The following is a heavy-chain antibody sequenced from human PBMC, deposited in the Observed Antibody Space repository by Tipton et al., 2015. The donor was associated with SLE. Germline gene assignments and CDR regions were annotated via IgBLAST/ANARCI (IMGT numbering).Heavy chain of an antibody. CDR3: ARHEDRGYSYGSSFDY. CDR1: GGSISSGSYY. Sequence: TLSLTCAVYGGSISSGSYYWSWIRQPAGKGLEWIGHIYATGITNYNPSLKSRVTISVDTSKNQFSLKLSSVTAADTAVYYCARHEDRGYSYGSSFDYWGQGTLVTVSS. CDR2: IYATGIT. V-gene: IGHV4-61*09. J-gene: IGHJ4*02. D-gene: IGHD5-18*01.